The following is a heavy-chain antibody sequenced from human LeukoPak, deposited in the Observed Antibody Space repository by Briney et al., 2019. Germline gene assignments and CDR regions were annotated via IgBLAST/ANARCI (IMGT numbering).Heavy chain of an antibody. J-gene: IGHJ4*02. Sequence: ASVKVSCKASGYTFTSYAMHWVRQAPGQRLEWMGWINAGNGNTKYSRKFQGRVTITRDTSASTAYMELSSLRSEDTAVYYCARPYDYVWGSYRYTLDYWGQGTLVTVSS. D-gene: IGHD3-16*02. CDR3: ARPYDYVWGSYRYTLDY. V-gene: IGHV1-3*01. CDR1: GYTFTSYA. CDR2: INAGNGNT.